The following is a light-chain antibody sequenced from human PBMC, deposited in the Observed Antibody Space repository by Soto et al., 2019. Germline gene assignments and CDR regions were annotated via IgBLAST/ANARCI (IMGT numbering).Light chain of an antibody. V-gene: IGKV1-12*01. CDR1: QDILSC. Sequence: DIQMTQSPSSVSASVGDTVTITCRASQDILSCLAWYQQKPGEARRLLIYASSNLQSGVPSRFSGSRSGTDFPLTISSLQPEDFATYYCQQANTFPLSFGPGTRLDIK. CDR3: QQANTFPLS. CDR2: ASS. J-gene: IGKJ3*01.